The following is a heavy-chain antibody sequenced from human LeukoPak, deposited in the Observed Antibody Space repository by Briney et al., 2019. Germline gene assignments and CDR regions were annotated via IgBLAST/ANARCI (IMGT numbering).Heavy chain of an antibody. D-gene: IGHD1-26*01. J-gene: IGHJ5*02. CDR1: GGSISSGSYY. V-gene: IGHV4-61*02. CDR2: IYTSGST. Sequence: PSQTQSLTCTVSGGSISSGSYYWSWIRQPAGKGLEWIGRIYTSGSTNYNPSLKSRVTISVDTSKNQFSLKLSSVTAADTAVYYCARSLLSGSYFGWFDPWGQGTLVTVSS. CDR3: ARSLLSGSYFGWFDP.